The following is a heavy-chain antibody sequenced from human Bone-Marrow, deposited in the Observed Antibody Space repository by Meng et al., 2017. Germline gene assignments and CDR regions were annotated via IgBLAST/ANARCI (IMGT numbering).Heavy chain of an antibody. CDR3: ARGPTTMAHDFDY. V-gene: IGHV4-31*03. J-gene: IGHJ4*02. D-gene: IGHD4-11*01. Sequence: QVQLQESGPGLVKPSQTLSLTCTVSGGSISSGGYYWSWIRQHPGKGLEWIGYIYYSGSTYYNPSLESRATISVDTSQNNLSLKLSSVTAADSAVYYCARGPTTMAHDFDYWGQGTLVTVSS. CDR1: GGSISSGGYY. CDR2: IYYSGST.